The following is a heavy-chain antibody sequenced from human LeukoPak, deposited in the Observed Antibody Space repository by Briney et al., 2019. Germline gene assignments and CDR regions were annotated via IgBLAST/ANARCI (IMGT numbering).Heavy chain of an antibody. Sequence: ASVKVSCKASGYTFTGYYMHWVRQAPGQGLEWMGWINPNSGGTNYAQKFQGRVTITADKSTSTAYMELSSLRSEDTAVYYCASHRGVVEGYYFDYWGQGTLVTVSS. CDR2: INPNSGGT. CDR3: ASHRGVVEGYYFDY. J-gene: IGHJ4*02. CDR1: GYTFTGYY. V-gene: IGHV1-2*02. D-gene: IGHD1-14*01.